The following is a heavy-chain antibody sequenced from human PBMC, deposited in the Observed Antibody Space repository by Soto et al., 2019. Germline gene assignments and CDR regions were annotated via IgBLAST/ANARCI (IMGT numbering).Heavy chain of an antibody. D-gene: IGHD6-19*01. CDR2: IIPIFGTA. CDR3: ARGSLSGWYVVNWFAP. CDR1: GGTFSSYA. Sequence: GASVKVSCEASGGTFSSYAISWVRQAPGQGLEWMGGIIPIFGTANYAQKFQGRVTIPADESSSTAYMELSSLRSEDTAVYYCARGSLSGWYVVNWFAPWGQGTLVTVSS. J-gene: IGHJ5*02. V-gene: IGHV1-69*13.